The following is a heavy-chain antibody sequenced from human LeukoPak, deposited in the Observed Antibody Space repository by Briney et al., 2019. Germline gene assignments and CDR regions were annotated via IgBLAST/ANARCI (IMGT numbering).Heavy chain of an antibody. CDR3: ARHQMRYSYGTLFDY. J-gene: IGHJ4*02. D-gene: IGHD5-18*01. CDR1: GGSISSYY. Sequence: SETLSLTCTVSGGSISSYYWSWLRQPPGKGLEWIGFIYYSGSTYYNPSLKSRVPISVDTSKNQFSLRLSSVTATDTAEYFCARHQMRYSYGTLFDYWGQGTLVSVSS. V-gene: IGHV4-59*08. CDR2: IYYSGST.